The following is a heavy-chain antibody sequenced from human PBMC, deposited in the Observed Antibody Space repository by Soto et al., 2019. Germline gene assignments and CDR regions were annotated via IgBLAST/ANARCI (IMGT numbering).Heavy chain of an antibody. CDR3: PGRSRYWDCGDNWYFAL. D-gene: IGHD4-17*01. CDR2: IYYSGST. CDR1: GVSISSGGYY. J-gene: IGHJ2*01. Sequence: HVQLQESGPGLVKPSNTLSITCTVSGVSISSGGYYWTWIRQHPGKGLEWIGYIYYSGSTYYNPSLKSQVTISVDTTRNQFILNMSSGAAADTAVYYCPGRSRYWDCGDNWYFALSGRGGLVIVTS. V-gene: IGHV4-31*01.